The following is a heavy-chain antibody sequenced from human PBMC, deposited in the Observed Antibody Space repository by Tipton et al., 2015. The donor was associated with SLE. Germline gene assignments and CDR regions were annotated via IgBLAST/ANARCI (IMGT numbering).Heavy chain of an antibody. V-gene: IGHV4-61*09. CDR2: IYTSGST. CDR3: ARVIVSHYYDTSGPLDY. D-gene: IGHD3-22*01. Sequence: TLSLTCTVSGGSISSGTYYWSWIRQPAGKGLEWIGYIYTSGSTNYNPSLKSRVTISVDTSKNQFSLKLSSVTAADTAVYYCARVIVSHYYDTSGPLDYWGQGTLVTVSS. J-gene: IGHJ4*02. CDR1: GGSISSGTYY.